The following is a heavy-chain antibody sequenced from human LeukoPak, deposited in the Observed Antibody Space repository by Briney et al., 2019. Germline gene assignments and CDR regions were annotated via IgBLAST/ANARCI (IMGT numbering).Heavy chain of an antibody. V-gene: IGHV1-18*01. D-gene: IGHD6-13*01. J-gene: IGHJ6*02. CDR3: ARDITGAAADTLYYYGMDV. CDR2: ISAYNGNT. Sequence: ASVKVSCKASDYTFTSYGISWVRQAPGQGLEWMGWISAYNGNTNYAQKLQGRVTMTTDTSTSTAYMELRSLRSDDTAVYYCARDITGAAADTLYYYGMDVWGQGTTVTVSS. CDR1: DYTFTSYG.